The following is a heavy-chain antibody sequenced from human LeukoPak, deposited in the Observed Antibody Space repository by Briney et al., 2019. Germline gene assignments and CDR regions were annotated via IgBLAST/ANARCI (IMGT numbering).Heavy chain of an antibody. CDR1: GYTFTSYY. J-gene: IGHJ6*02. CDR2: INPSGGST. CDR3: ARTPVRFLEWLYGMDV. D-gene: IGHD3-3*01. V-gene: IGHV1-46*01. Sequence: ASVKVSCKASGYTFTSYYMHWVRQAPGQGLEWMGIINPSGGSTSYAQKFQGRVTMTRDTSISTAYMELSRLRSDDTAVYYCARTPVRFLEWLYGMDVWGQGTTVTVSS.